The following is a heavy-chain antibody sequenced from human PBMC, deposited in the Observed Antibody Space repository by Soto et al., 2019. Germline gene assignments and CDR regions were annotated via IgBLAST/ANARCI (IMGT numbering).Heavy chain of an antibody. CDR2: TSFDGRYQ. J-gene: IGHJ6*02. Sequence: GGSLRLSCAASGFTFSIYAMHWVRQAPGKGLEWVAVTSFDGRYQYYADSVKGRFTISRDSSKNTLYLQVNSLRAEDTAVYYCARDRSAVAGDYYYYYGMDVWGQGTTVTVSS. CDR3: ARDRSAVAGDYYYYYGMDV. CDR1: GFTFSIYA. V-gene: IGHV3-30*04. D-gene: IGHD6-19*01.